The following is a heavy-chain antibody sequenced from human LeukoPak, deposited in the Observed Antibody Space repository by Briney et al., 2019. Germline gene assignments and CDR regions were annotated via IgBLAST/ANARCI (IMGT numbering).Heavy chain of an antibody. Sequence: GASVKVSCKVSGYTLTELSMHWVRQAPGKGLEWMGGFDPEDGETIYAQKSQGRVTMTEDTSTDTAYMELSSLRSEDTAVYYCATFGGNSVGRVFWFDPWGQGTLVTVSS. CDR3: ATFGGNSVGRVFWFDP. V-gene: IGHV1-24*01. D-gene: IGHD4-23*01. CDR2: FDPEDGET. CDR1: GYTLTELS. J-gene: IGHJ5*02.